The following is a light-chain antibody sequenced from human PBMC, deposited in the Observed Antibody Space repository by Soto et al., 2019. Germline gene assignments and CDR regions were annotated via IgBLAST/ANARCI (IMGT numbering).Light chain of an antibody. J-gene: IGKJ5*01. Sequence: DIQMTQSPSTLSSCVGDIFTITCRASQSISSWLAWYQQKPGKAPKLLIYDASSLESGVPSRFSGSGSGTDFTLTISSLQPEDFATYYCQQSYSTSHFGQGTRLEIK. CDR1: QSISSW. CDR3: QQSYSTSH. V-gene: IGKV1-5*01. CDR2: DAS.